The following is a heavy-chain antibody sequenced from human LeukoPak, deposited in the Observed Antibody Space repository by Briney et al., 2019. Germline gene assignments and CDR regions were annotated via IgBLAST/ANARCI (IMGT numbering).Heavy chain of an antibody. CDR2: IYTSGST. D-gene: IGHD2-2*01. V-gene: IGHV4-4*07. Sequence: TSETLSLTCTVSGGSISSYYWSWIRQPAGKGLEWIGRIYTSGSTNYNPSLKSRVTMSVDTSKNQFSLKLSSVTAADTAVYYCARDSIVVVPAAENYYFDYWGQGTLVTVSS. CDR1: GGSISSYY. CDR3: ARDSIVVVPAAENYYFDY. J-gene: IGHJ4*02.